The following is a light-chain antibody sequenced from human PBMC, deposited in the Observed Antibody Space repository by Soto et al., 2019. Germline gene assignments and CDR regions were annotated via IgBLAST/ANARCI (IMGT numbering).Light chain of an antibody. CDR3: QQYGGSPSIT. V-gene: IGKV3-20*01. CDR1: QSIGSNW. CDR2: TAS. Sequence: EIVLTQSPGTLSLSPGERATLSCRASQSIGSNWLAWYQQKPCQAPRLLIYTASRRATGIPDRFNGSGSGTDFTPTISRLAPEDFGVYYCQQYGGSPSITFGQGTRVEIK. J-gene: IGKJ5*01.